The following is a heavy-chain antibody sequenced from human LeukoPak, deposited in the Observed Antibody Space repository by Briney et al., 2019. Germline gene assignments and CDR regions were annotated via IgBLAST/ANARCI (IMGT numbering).Heavy chain of an antibody. V-gene: IGHV3-48*03. CDR2: ISSSGSTI. CDR3: ARDKNYGDSWDY. Sequence: GGSLRLSCAASGFTFSSYEMNWVRQAPGKGPEWVSYISSSGSTIYYADSVKGRFTISRDNAKNSLYPQMNSLRAEDTAVYYCARDKNYGDSWDYWGQGTLVTVSS. CDR1: GFTFSSYE. D-gene: IGHD4-17*01. J-gene: IGHJ4*02.